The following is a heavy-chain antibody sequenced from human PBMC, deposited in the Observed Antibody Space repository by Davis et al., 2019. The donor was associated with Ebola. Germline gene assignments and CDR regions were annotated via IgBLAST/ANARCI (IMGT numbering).Heavy chain of an antibody. CDR2: IWYDGSNK. CDR1: GFTFSSYG. D-gene: IGHD1-26*01. Sequence: LSLTCAASGFTFSSYGMHWVRQAPGKGLEWVAVIWYDGSNKYYADSVKGRFTISRDNSKNTLYLQMNSLRAEDTAVYYCARGSKWELLTFAFDYWGQGTLVTVSS. J-gene: IGHJ4*02. V-gene: IGHV3-30*19. CDR3: ARGSKWELLTFAFDY.